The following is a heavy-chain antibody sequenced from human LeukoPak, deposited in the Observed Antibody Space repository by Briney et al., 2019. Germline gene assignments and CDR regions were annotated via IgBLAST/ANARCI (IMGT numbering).Heavy chain of an antibody. CDR3: ARDFIGAVNWFDP. CDR2: INPNSGGT. V-gene: IGHV1-2*02. D-gene: IGHD3-16*02. CDR1: GYTFTAYY. Sequence: ASVKVSCKTSGYTFTAYYMHWVRQAPGQGLEWMGWINPNSGGTNYAQKFQGRVTMTRDTSISTAYMELSRLRSDDTAVYYCARDFIGAVNWFDPWGQGTLVTVSS. J-gene: IGHJ5*02.